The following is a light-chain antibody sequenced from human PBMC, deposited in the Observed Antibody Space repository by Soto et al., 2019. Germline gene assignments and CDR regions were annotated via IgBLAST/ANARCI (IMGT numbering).Light chain of an antibody. J-gene: IGKJ5*01. CDR2: GAS. V-gene: IGKV3-15*01. Sequence: EIVMTPSPATVSVSPGERATLSCRASQSVSSNLAWYQQKPGQAPRLLIYGASTRATGIPARFSGSGSGTEFTLTISSLKSEDFAVYYCQQYNNWPPITVGQGTRLEIK. CDR3: QQYNNWPPIT. CDR1: QSVSSN.